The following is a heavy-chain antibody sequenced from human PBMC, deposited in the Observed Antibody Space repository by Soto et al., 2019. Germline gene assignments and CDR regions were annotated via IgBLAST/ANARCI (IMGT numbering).Heavy chain of an antibody. CDR2: ISYDGSNK. CDR3: ARSHLYYGDHYFDY. D-gene: IGHD3-10*01. Sequence: GGSLRLSCAASGFTFSSYAMHWVRQAPGKGLEWVAVISYDGSNKYYADSVKGRFTISRDNSKNTLYLQMNSLRAEDTAVYYCARSHLYYGDHYFDYWGQGTLVTVSS. J-gene: IGHJ4*02. V-gene: IGHV3-30-3*01. CDR1: GFTFSSYA.